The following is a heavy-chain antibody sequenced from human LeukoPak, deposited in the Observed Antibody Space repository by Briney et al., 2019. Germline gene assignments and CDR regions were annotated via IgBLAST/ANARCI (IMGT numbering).Heavy chain of an antibody. Sequence: ASVKVSCKASGYTFTSYYMHWVRQAPGQGLEWMGIINPSGGSTSYAQKFQGRVTMTRDTSTSTVYMELSSLRSEDTAVYYCALSGSYYYLVAVDYYYMDVWGKGTTVTVSS. CDR2: INPSGGST. V-gene: IGHV1-46*01. CDR1: GYTFTSYY. D-gene: IGHD1-26*01. J-gene: IGHJ6*03. CDR3: ALSGSYYYLVAVDYYYMDV.